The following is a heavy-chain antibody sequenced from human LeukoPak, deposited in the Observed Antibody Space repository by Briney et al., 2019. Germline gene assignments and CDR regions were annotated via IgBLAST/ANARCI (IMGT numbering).Heavy chain of an antibody. D-gene: IGHD6-13*01. J-gene: IGHJ4*02. V-gene: IGHV1-18*01. CDR3: ARDHSGYSSSWYGY. Sequence: GASVKVSCKASGYTFTSYGISWVRQAPGQGLEWMGWISAYNGNTNYAQKLQGRVTMTTDTSTSTAYMELRSLRSDDTAVYYCARDHSGYSSSWYGYWGQGTLVTVSS. CDR2: ISAYNGNT. CDR1: GYTFTSYG.